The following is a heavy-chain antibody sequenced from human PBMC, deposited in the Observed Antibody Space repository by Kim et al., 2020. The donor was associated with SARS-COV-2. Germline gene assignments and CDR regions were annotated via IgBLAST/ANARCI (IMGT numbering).Heavy chain of an antibody. CDR2: ITDSGAIT. J-gene: IGHJ3*02. CDR3: ARQWELRAAFDI. V-gene: IGHV3-23*01. Sequence: GGSLRLSCVASGFTFGSYTMSWVRQAPGKGLELVSGITDSGAITYYADSVKGRFTISRDNSKSVMHLQMNTLRGEDTAVFYCARQWELRAAFDIWGQGTMVTV. CDR1: GFTFGSYT. D-gene: IGHD1-26*01.